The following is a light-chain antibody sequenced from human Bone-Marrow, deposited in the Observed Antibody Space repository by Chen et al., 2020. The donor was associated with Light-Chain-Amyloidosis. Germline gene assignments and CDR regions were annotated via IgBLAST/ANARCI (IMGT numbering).Light chain of an antibody. J-gene: IGLJ2*01. CDR1: DLPTKY. Sequence: SSDLTQPPSVSVSPGQTARITCSGDDLPTKYAYWYQQKPGQAPVLVIHRDTERPSGISERFSGSSSGTTATLTNSGVQAEDEADYHCQSADSSGTYEVIFGGGTKLTVL. V-gene: IGLV3-25*03. CDR2: RDT. CDR3: QSADSSGTYEVI.